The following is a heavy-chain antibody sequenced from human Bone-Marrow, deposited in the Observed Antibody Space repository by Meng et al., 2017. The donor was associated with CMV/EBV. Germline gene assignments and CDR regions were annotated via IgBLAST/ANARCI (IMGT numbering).Heavy chain of an antibody. CDR1: GGSFSGYY. J-gene: IGHJ4*02. V-gene: IGHV4-34*01. D-gene: IGHD3-22*01. Sequence: SETLSLTCAVYGGSFSGYYWGWIRQPPGKGLEWIGEINHSGSTNYNPSLKSRVTISVDTSKNQFSLKLSSVTAADTAVYYCARNPLSGYYFYWGQGTLVTVSS. CDR2: INHSGST. CDR3: ARNPLSGYYFY.